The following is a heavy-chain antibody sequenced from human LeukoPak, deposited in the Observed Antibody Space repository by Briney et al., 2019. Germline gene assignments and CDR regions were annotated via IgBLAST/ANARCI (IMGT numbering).Heavy chain of an antibody. V-gene: IGHV4-34*01. CDR3: ARDIVVVPAAISDHYYYYGMDV. CDR2: INHSGST. J-gene: IGHJ6*02. D-gene: IGHD2-2*01. Sequence: PSETLSLTCAVYGGSFSGYCWSWIRQPPGKGLEWIGEINHSGSTNYNPSLKSRVTISVDTSKNQFSLKLSSVTAADTAVYYCARDIVVVPAAISDHYYYYGMDVWGQGTTVTVSS. CDR1: GGSFSGYC.